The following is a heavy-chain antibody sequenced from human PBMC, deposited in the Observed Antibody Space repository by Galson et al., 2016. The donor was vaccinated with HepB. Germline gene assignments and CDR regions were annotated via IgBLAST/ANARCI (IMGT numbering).Heavy chain of an antibody. Sequence: ETLSLTCTVSGGSIRSDGHYWAWIRHTPGKGLEWIGNIFYTGKTFYHPSLESRQMISVDTSKNQFSLTLTSVTAADTGLYYCARILRWQVFFDSWGQGILVTVSS. V-gene: IGHV4-39*01. CDR2: IFYTGKT. D-gene: IGHD2-21*01. J-gene: IGHJ4*02. CDR3: ARILRWQVFFDS. CDR1: GGSIRSDGHY.